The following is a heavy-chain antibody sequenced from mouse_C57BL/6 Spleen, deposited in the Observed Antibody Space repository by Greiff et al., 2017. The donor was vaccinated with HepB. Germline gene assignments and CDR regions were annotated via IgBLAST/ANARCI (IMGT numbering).Heavy chain of an antibody. CDR3: ARDSMTTVVARPSWFAY. CDR2: IYPGDGDT. Sequence: VQLVESGPELVKPGASVKISCKASGYAFSSSWMNWVKQRPGKGLEWIGRIYPGDGDTNYNGKFKGKATLTADKSSSTAYMQLSSLTSEDSAVYFCARDSMTTVVARPSWFAYWGQGTLVTVSA. V-gene: IGHV1-82*01. CDR1: GYAFSSSW. D-gene: IGHD1-1*01. J-gene: IGHJ3*01.